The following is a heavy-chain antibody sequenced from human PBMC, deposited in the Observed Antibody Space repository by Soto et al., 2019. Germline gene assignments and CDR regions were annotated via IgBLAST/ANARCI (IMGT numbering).Heavy chain of an antibody. CDR3: ASRFGVVVAATYGMDV. V-gene: IGHV1-69*05. D-gene: IGHD2-15*01. Sequence: QVQLVQSGAEVKKPGSSVKVSCKASGGTFSSYAISWVRQAPGQGLEWMGGIIPIFGTANYAQKFQGRVTITXXEXTTXAYMELSSLRSEDTAVYYCASRFGVVVAATYGMDVWGQGTTVTVSS. J-gene: IGHJ6*02. CDR2: IIPIFGTA. CDR1: GGTFSSYA.